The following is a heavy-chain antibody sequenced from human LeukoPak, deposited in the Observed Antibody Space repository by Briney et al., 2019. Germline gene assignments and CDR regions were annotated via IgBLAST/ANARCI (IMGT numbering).Heavy chain of an antibody. Sequence: GGSLRLSCAASGFTVGSNYMSWVRQAPGKGLEWVSVIYSGGSTYYADSVKGRFTISRDNSKNTLYLQMNSLRAEDTAVYYCARERSSWHTYGMDVWGQGTTVTVSS. V-gene: IGHV3-66*01. J-gene: IGHJ6*02. CDR2: IYSGGST. CDR1: GFTVGSNY. D-gene: IGHD6-13*01. CDR3: ARERSSWHTYGMDV.